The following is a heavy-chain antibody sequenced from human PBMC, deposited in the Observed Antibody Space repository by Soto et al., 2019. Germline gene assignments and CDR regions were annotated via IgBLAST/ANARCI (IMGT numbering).Heavy chain of an antibody. J-gene: IGHJ4*02. CDR3: AKDIENYFGSALDS. Sequence: QVQLVESGGGVVQPGGSLRLSCAASGFSFSNYGMNWVRQAPGMGLEWVAVISFAGSYKYYADSVKGRLTISRDNSKNALYLEMNILRAEDTAVYYCAKDIENYFGSALDSWGQGTLVTVSS. V-gene: IGHV3-30*18. CDR1: GFSFSNYG. CDR2: ISFAGSYK. D-gene: IGHD3-10*01.